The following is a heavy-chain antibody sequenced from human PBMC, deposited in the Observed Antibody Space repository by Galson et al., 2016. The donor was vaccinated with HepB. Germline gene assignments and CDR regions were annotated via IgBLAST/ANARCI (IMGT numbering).Heavy chain of an antibody. V-gene: IGHV5-51*01. J-gene: IGHJ6*02. Sequence: QSGAEVKKAGESLKISCEASGYTFTSSWVGWVRQMPGKGLEWMGLIYPGDSNARYSPSFQGQVTISADKSVNTAYLQWSSLKASDTAIYYCAGPIGGHSYGYDAMDVWGQGTTVTVSS. CDR3: AGPIGGHSYGYDAMDV. D-gene: IGHD5-18*01. CDR2: IYPGDSNA. CDR1: GYTFTSSW.